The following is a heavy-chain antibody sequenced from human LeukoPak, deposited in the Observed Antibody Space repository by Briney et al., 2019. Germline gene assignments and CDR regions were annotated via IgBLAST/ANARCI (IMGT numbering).Heavy chain of an antibody. V-gene: IGHV2-70*11. CDR3: ARTAPYYYDSSGYFSD. D-gene: IGHD3-22*01. Sequence: SGPTLVNPTQTLTLTCTFSGFSLSTSGMCVSWIRQPPGKALEWLARIDWDDDKYYSTSLKTRLTISKDTSKNQVVLTMTNMDPVDTATYYCARTAPYYYDSSGYFSDWGQGTLVTVSS. CDR2: IDWDDDK. CDR1: GFSLSTSGMC. J-gene: IGHJ4*02.